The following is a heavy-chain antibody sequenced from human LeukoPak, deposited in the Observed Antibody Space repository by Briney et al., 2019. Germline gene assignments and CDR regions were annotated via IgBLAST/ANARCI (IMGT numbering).Heavy chain of an antibody. CDR2: MNPNSGNT. J-gene: IGHJ5*02. D-gene: IGHD2-15*01. V-gene: IGHV1-8*01. CDR1: GYTFTSYD. CDR3: ARVGKGYCSGGSCYANWFDP. Sequence: GASVNVSCKASGYTFTSYDINWVRQATGQGLEWMGWMNPNSGNTGYAQKFQGRVTITRNTSISTAYMELSSLRSEDTAVYYCARVGKGYCSGGSCYANWFDPWGQGTLVTVTS.